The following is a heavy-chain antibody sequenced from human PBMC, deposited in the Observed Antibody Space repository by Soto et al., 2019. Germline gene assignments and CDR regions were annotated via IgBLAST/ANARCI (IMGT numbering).Heavy chain of an antibody. CDR2: ISAYNGNT. CDR1: GYTFTSYG. CDR3: ARVASYGDYLTY. V-gene: IGHV1-18*04. Sequence: ASVKVSCKASGYTFTSYGISWVRQAPGQGLEWMGWISAYNGNTNYAQKLQGRVTLTTDTSTSTAYMELRSLRSDDTAVYYCARVASYGDYLTYWGQGTLVTVSS. D-gene: IGHD4-17*01. J-gene: IGHJ4*02.